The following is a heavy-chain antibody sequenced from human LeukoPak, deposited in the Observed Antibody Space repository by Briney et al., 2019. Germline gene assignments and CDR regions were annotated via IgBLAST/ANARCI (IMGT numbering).Heavy chain of an antibody. Sequence: GGSLRLSCAASGFTFSSYAMSWVRQAPGKGLEWVSVISGSGGSTYYADSVKGRFTISRDNSKNTLYLQMNSLRAEDAAVYYCQRETDAFHIWGQGTMVTVSS. D-gene: IGHD1-26*01. CDR2: ISGSGGST. CDR3: QRETDAFHI. V-gene: IGHV3-23*01. CDR1: GFTFSSYA. J-gene: IGHJ3*02.